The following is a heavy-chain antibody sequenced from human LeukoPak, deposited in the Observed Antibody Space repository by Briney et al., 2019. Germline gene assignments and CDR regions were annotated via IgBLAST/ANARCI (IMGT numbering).Heavy chain of an antibody. J-gene: IGHJ4*02. D-gene: IGHD6-19*01. CDR3: ARDLLVAGTGYYFDY. CDR2: ISGSGGST. Sequence: PGGSLRLSCAASGFTFSDYYMSWIRQAPGKGLEWVSAISGSGGSTYYADSVKGRFTISRDNSKNTLYLQMNSLRAEDTAVYYCARDLLVAGTGYYFDYWGQGTLVTVSS. V-gene: IGHV3-23*01. CDR1: GFTFSDYY.